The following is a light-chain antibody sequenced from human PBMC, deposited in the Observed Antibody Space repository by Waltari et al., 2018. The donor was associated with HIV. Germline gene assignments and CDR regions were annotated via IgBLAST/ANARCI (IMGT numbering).Light chain of an antibody. CDR2: GAS. V-gene: IGKV3-15*01. CDR3: QQYFSVPYT. Sequence: EIVMTQSPATLSVSPGERATLSCRASQSVTSNLAWYQQKPGQAPRLLIYGASTRATGIPARFSGSGSGTEFTLTISRLQSEDFAVYYCQQYFSVPYTFGQGTKLEIK. CDR1: QSVTSN. J-gene: IGKJ2*01.